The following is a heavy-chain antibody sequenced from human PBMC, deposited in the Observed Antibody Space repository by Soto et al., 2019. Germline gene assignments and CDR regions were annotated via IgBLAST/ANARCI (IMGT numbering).Heavy chain of an antibody. CDR1: GFTFSSYA. J-gene: IGHJ6*02. V-gene: IGHV3-23*01. D-gene: IGHD2-15*01. CDR3: AKASGQVAATPIYYYYGMDV. Sequence: VGSLRLSCAASGFTFSSYAMSWVRQAPGKGLEWVSAISGSGGSTYYADSVKGRFTISRDNSKNTLYLQMNSLRAEDTAVYYCAKASGQVAATPIYYYYGMDVWGQGTKVTVS. CDR2: ISGSGGST.